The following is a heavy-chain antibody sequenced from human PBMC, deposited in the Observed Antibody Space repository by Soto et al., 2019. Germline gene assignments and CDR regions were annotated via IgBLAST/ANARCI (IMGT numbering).Heavy chain of an antibody. Sequence: QVQLEQSGAAVKKPGSSVKVSCKASGGTFSTSAISWVRQAPGQGLEWMGGIMPVFPTPDYAQKFQGRVTITADESTTPAYLALSGLRSDDTAVYYCARDKDRLHFGGNYYCILDVWGQGTTVTVSS. D-gene: IGHD6-25*01. CDR2: IMPVFPTP. V-gene: IGHV1-69*12. CDR3: ARDKDRLHFGGNYYCILDV. J-gene: IGHJ6*02. CDR1: GGTFSTSA.